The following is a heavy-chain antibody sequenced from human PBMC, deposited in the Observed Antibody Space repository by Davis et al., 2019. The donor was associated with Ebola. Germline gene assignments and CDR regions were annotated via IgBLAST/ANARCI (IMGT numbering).Heavy chain of an antibody. V-gene: IGHV3-15*01. D-gene: IGHD3-16*02. J-gene: IGHJ6*02. Sequence: GESLKISCAASGFTFSNAWMSWVRQAPGKGLEWVGRIKSKTDGGTTDYAAPVKGRFTISRDDSKNTLYLQMNSLKTEDTAVYYCTAVSDYGMDVWGQGTTVTVSS. CDR2: IKSKTDGGTT. CDR1: GFTFSNAW. CDR3: TAVSDYGMDV.